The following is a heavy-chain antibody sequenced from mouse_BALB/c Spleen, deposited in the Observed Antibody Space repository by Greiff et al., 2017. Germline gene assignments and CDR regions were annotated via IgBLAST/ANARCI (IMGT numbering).Heavy chain of an antibody. CDR1: GFTFSSYA. J-gene: IGHJ4*01. D-gene: IGHD2-3*01. CDR3: ARHDDDSLYYAMDY. CDR2: ISSGGSYT. Sequence: DVKLVESGGGLVKPGGSLKLSCAASGFTFSSYAMSWVRQTPEKRLEWVATISSGGSYTYYPDSVKGRFTISRDNAKNTLYLQMSSLRSEDTAMYYCARHDDDSLYYAMDYWGQGTSVTVSS. V-gene: IGHV5-9-3*01.